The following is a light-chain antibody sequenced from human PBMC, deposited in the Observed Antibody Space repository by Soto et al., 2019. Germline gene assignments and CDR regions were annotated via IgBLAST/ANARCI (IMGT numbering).Light chain of an antibody. CDR3: CSHAGSSPHVV. J-gene: IGLJ2*01. Sequence: QSVLTQPASVSGSPGQSITISCTGTSSDIGSYNLVSWYQQHPGKAPKLMIYEVSKRPSGVSNPFSGSKSGNTASLTISGLQAEDEADYYCCSHAGSSPHVVFGGGTKLTVL. CDR2: EVS. V-gene: IGLV2-23*02. CDR1: SSDIGSYNL.